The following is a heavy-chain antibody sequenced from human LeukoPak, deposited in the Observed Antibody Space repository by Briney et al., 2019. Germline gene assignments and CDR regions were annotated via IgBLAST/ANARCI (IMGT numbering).Heavy chain of an antibody. D-gene: IGHD3-10*01. J-gene: IGHJ3*02. CDR2: ISYDGSNK. V-gene: IGHV3-30*04. Sequence: GRSLRLSCAASGFTLSSYAMHWVRQAPGKGLEWVAVISYDGSNKYYADSVKGRFTISRDNSKNTLYLQMNSLRAEDTAVYYCARELGSGSYRARSSDAFDIWGQGTMVTVSS. CDR1: GFTLSSYA. CDR3: ARELGSGSYRARSSDAFDI.